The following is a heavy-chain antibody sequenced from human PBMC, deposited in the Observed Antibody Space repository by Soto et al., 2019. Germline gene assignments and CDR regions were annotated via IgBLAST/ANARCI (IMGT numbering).Heavy chain of an antibody. CDR3: AXDXPXXSGGSXYXVDY. CDR1: GFTFSSYA. Sequence: EVLLLESGGGLVQPGGSLRLSCAASGFTFSSYAMSWVRQAPGKGLEWVSAISGSGGSTYYADSVKGRFXXXRDXSKXXXXXXXXXXXXXXXXXXXXAXDXPXXSGGSXYXVDYWGQGXLVTV. J-gene: IGHJ4*02. CDR2: ISGSGGST. D-gene: IGHD2-15*01. V-gene: IGHV3-23*01.